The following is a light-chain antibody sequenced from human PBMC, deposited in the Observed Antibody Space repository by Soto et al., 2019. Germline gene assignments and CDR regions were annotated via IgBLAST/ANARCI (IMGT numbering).Light chain of an antibody. CDR2: AAS. Sequence: ELVMTQSPGTLSVSPGERATLSCRASQTIGNNLAWYQQSPGQAPRLLIYAASTRATGTPPRFSGSGSGTEFTLTISSLQSEDFAFYYCQYYNNWPPSITFGQGTRLEI. J-gene: IGKJ5*01. V-gene: IGKV3-15*01. CDR1: QTIGNN. CDR3: QYYNNWPPSIT.